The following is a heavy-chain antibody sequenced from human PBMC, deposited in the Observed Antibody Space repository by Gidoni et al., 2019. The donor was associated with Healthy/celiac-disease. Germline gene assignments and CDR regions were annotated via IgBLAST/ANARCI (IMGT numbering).Heavy chain of an antibody. CDR2: ISYDGSNK. D-gene: IGHD6-13*01. CDR1: GFTFSSYA. V-gene: IGHV3-30-3*01. CDR3: ARDPAAEAAAGGLGY. Sequence: QVQLVESGGGVVQPGRSLRLSCAASGFTFSSYAMHWVRQAPGKGLEWVAVISYDGSNKYYADSVKGRFTISRDNSKNTLYLQMNSLRAEDTAVYYGARDPAAEAAAGGLGYWGQGTLVTVSS. J-gene: IGHJ4*02.